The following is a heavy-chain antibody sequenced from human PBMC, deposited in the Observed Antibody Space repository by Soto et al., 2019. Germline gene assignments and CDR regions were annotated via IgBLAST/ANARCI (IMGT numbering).Heavy chain of an antibody. Sequence: GGSLRLSCAASGFTFSSYGMHWVRQAPGKGLEWVAVISYDGSNKYYADSVKGRFTISRDNSKNTLYLQMNSLRAEDTAVYYCAKETGYPANYDYIWGSYRPPPSTPRHAFDIWGQGTMVTVSS. J-gene: IGHJ3*02. V-gene: IGHV3-30*18. CDR3: AKETGYPANYDYIWGSYRPPPSTPRHAFDI. CDR2: ISYDGSNK. D-gene: IGHD3-16*02. CDR1: GFTFSSYG.